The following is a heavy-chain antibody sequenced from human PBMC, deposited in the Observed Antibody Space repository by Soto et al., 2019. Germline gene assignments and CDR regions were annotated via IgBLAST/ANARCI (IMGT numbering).Heavy chain of an antibody. CDR2: IYYSGST. Sequence: SETLSLTCTVSGGSISSGDYYWSWIRQPPGKGLEWIGYIYYSGSTYYNPSLKSRVTISVDTSKNQFSLKLSSVTTADTAVYYCARDQYYYGSGSYYTFGWFDPWGQGTLVTVSS. CDR3: ARDQYYYGSGSYYTFGWFDP. V-gene: IGHV4-30-4*01. D-gene: IGHD3-10*01. J-gene: IGHJ5*02. CDR1: GGSISSGDYY.